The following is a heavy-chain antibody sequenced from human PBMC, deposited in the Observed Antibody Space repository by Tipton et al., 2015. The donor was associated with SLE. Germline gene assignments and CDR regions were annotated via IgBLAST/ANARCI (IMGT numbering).Heavy chain of an antibody. V-gene: IGHV4-61*02. CDR2: IYTSGST. D-gene: IGHD1-14*01. CDR1: GGSISSGSYY. CDR3: ASEGPRSYWYFDL. Sequence: LRLSCTVSGGSISSGSYYWSWIRQPAGKGLEWIGRIYTSGSTNYNHSLKSRVTISVDTSKNQFSLKLSAGTAADTAVYYCASEGPRSYWYFDLWGRGTLVTVSS. J-gene: IGHJ2*01.